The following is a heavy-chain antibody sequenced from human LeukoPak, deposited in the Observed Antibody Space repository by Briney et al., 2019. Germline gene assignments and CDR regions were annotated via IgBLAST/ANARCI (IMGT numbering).Heavy chain of an antibody. CDR3: ARGRGGLLWFGEFNS. Sequence: QSGGSLRLSCAASGFTFSSYWMSWVRQAPGKGLEWVANIKQDGSEKHYVDSVKGRFTISRDNANNSLYLQMNSLRAEDTAVYYCARGRGGLLWFGEFNSWGQGTLVTVSS. CDR2: IKQDGSEK. V-gene: IGHV3-7*01. D-gene: IGHD3-10*01. J-gene: IGHJ4*02. CDR1: GFTFSSYW.